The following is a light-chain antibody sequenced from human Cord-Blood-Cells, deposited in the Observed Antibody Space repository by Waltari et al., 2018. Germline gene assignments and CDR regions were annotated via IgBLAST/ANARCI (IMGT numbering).Light chain of an antibody. Sequence: QSVLTQPPSASGTPGQRVTISCSGSSSNIGSNTVNWYQQLPGTAPKLLIYSNNQRPSGVPGRFSGSKSGTSPSLAMSGRESEDEADYYCAAWDDSLNGRVFGGGTKLTVL. J-gene: IGLJ3*02. CDR1: SSNIGSNT. CDR2: SNN. CDR3: AAWDDSLNGRV. V-gene: IGLV1-44*01.